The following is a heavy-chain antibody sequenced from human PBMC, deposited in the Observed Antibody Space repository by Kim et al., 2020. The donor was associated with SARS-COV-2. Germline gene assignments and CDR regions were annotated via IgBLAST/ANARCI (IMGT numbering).Heavy chain of an antibody. CDR3: ARRNVIAVSLYYFDY. J-gene: IGHJ4*02. V-gene: IGHV1-46*01. Sequence: ASVKVSCKASGYTFTSYYMHWVRQAPGQGLEWMGIINPSGGSTSYAQKFQGRVTMTRDTSTSTVYMELSSLRSEDTAVYYCARRNVIAVSLYYFDYWGQGTLVTVSS. CDR1: GYTFTSYY. D-gene: IGHD6-19*01. CDR2: INPSGGST.